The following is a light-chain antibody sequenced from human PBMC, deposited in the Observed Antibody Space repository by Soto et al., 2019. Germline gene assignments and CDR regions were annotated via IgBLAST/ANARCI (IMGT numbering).Light chain of an antibody. CDR1: QSIATQF. J-gene: IGKJ2*01. Sequence: DIVLTQSPGTLSLSPGERATLSCRASQSIATQFFTWYQQRPGHAPRVLIYGTSTRATGIPDRFSGSGSGTDFTPTTSRLEPEDFAVYYLYQYSSSSGYTFGQGTKLEIK. V-gene: IGKV3-20*01. CDR3: YQYSSSSGYT. CDR2: GTS.